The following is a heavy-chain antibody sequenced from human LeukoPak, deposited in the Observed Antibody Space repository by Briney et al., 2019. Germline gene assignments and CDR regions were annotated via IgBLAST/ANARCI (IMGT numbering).Heavy chain of an antibody. Sequence: PGGSLRLSCAASGFTFSSYSMNWVRQAPGKGLEWVSSISSSSRYIYYADSVKGRFTISRDNAKNSLYLQMNSLRAEDTALYYCAKVGYGDSEYFQHWGQGTLVTVSS. J-gene: IGHJ1*01. CDR1: GFTFSSYS. D-gene: IGHD4-17*01. V-gene: IGHV3-21*04. CDR3: AKVGYGDSEYFQH. CDR2: ISSSSRYI.